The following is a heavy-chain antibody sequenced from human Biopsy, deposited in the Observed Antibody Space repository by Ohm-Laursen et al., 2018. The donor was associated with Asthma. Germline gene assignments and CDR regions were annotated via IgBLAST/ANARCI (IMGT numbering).Heavy chain of an antibody. CDR2: IDWDDDK. J-gene: IGHJ4*02. V-gene: IGHV2-70*04. Sequence: PTQTLTLTCTLSGLSLSKTGMRVSWIRQPPGKALEWLARIDWDDDKFCSASLKTRLTISKDASKNQVVLTMTTMDPVDTATYYCAREQQLGNFDYWGQGTLVTVSS. CDR3: AREQQLGNFDY. CDR1: GLSLSKTGMR. D-gene: IGHD6-13*01.